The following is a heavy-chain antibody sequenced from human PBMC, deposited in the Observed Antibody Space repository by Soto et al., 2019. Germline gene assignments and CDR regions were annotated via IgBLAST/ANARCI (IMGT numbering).Heavy chain of an antibody. D-gene: IGHD1-1*01. CDR3: AKWNGYGDY. V-gene: IGHV3-23*01. J-gene: IGHJ4*02. CDR2: VSGGSGST. CDR1: GFSFSTYG. Sequence: EVQLLESGGGLVQPGGSLRLSCAVSGFSFSTYGVTWVRQAPGKGLEWVGGVSGGSGSTHYADSVKGRFTNTGDDYKNTVYLQMNSLRVEDTAVYYCAKWNGYGDYWGQGTLVTVSS.